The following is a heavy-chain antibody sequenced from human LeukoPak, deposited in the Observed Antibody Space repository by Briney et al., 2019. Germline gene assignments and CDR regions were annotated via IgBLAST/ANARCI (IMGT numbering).Heavy chain of an antibody. CDR2: IWYDGNNK. J-gene: IGHJ4*02. Sequence: GGSLILSCAASGFTFSSYGMHWVRQAPGKGLEWVAVIWYDGNNKYYADFVKGRFTISRDNSKNTLYLQLNSLRAEDTAVYNCAREDGDYEAIHDDYWGQGTLVTVSS. V-gene: IGHV3-33*01. D-gene: IGHD4-17*01. CDR3: AREDGDYEAIHDDY. CDR1: GFTFSSYG.